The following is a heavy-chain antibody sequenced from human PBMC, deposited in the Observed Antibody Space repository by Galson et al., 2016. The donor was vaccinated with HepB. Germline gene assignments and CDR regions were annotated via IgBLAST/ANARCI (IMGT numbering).Heavy chain of an antibody. CDR2: IYRSGST. J-gene: IGHJ5*02. D-gene: IGHD3-10*01. CDR1: GGSFSSYY. Sequence: SETLSLTCAVYGGSFSSYYWSWIRQPPGKGLEWIGEIYRSGSTNYNPSLKSRVTMSIDTSKNQFSLKLNSVIAADTAVYYCARQSTLRGVMLYWFDRWGQGALVAVS. V-gene: IGHV4-34*01. CDR3: ARQSTLRGVMLYWFDR.